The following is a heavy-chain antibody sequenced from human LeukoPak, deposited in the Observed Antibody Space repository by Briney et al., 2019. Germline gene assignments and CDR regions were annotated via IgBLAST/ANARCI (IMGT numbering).Heavy chain of an antibody. J-gene: IGHJ4*02. CDR2: IFYSGST. Sequence: PSETLSVTCTVSGGSISSSSYSWDWIRQPPGKGLEWIGSIFYSGSTYYNPSLKSRVSISIDTSKNQFSLKLSSVAAADTAVYYCARVTAVTSVDYWGQGTLVTVSS. CDR1: GGSISSSSYS. V-gene: IGHV4-39*07. D-gene: IGHD4-17*01. CDR3: ARVTAVTSVDY.